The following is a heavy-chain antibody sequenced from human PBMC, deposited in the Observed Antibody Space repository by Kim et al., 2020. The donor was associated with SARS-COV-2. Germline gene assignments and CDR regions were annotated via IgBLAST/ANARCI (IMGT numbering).Heavy chain of an antibody. CDR2: IWYDGSNK. Sequence: GGSLRLSCAASGFTFSSYGMHWVRQAPGKGLEWVAVIWYDGSNKYYADSVKGRFTISRDNSKNTLYLQMNSLRAEDTAVYYCARGGPAAILYYYGMDVWGQGTTVTVSS. D-gene: IGHD2-2*01. V-gene: IGHV3-33*01. CDR1: GFTFSSYG. CDR3: ARGGPAAILYYYGMDV. J-gene: IGHJ6*02.